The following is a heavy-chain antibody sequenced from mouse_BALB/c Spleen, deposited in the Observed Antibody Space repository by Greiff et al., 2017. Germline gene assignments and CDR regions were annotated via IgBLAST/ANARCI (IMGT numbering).Heavy chain of an antibody. J-gene: IGHJ2*01. CDR3: ARSRYDERGYFDY. Sequence: QVQLQQSGPELVKPGASVRISCKASGYTFTSYYIHWVKQRPGQGLEWIGWIYPGNVNTKYNEKFKGKATLTADKSSSTAYMQLSSLTSEDSAVYFCARSRYDERGYFDYWGQGTTLTVSS. CDR1: GYTFTSYY. D-gene: IGHD2-14*01. V-gene: IGHV1S56*01. CDR2: IYPGNVNT.